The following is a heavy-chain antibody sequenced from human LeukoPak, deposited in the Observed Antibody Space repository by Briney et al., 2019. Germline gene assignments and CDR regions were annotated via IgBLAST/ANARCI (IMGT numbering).Heavy chain of an antibody. CDR1: GGSISSYY. J-gene: IGHJ4*02. Sequence: PSETLSLTCTVSGGSISSYYWSWIRQPPGKGLEWIGYIYYSGSTYYNPSLKSRVTISVDTSKNQFSLKLSSVTAADTAVYYCAREVDSSGYYLDYWGQGTLVTVSS. CDR3: AREVDSSGYYLDY. CDR2: IYYSGST. D-gene: IGHD3-22*01. V-gene: IGHV4-59*12.